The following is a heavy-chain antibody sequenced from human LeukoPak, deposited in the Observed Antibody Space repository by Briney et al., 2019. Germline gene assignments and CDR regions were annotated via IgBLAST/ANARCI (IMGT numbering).Heavy chain of an antibody. J-gene: IGHJ5*02. V-gene: IGHV6-1*01. CDR3: ARRLTQYDCFDP. Sequence: SQTLSLTCAISGDSFSSNSVTWNWIRQSPSRGLEWLGRTYYRSTWYDDYAVSVRGRITVNPDTSKNQFSLHLNSVTPEDTAVYYCARRLTQYDCFDPWGQGILVTVSS. CDR2: TYYRSTWYD. D-gene: IGHD2-2*01. CDR1: GDSFSSNSVT.